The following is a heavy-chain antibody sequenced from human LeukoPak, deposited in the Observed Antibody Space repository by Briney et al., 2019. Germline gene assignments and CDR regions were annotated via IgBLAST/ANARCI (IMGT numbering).Heavy chain of an antibody. Sequence: GGSLRLSCAASRFTFSTYWMTWVRQAPGKGLEWVANINKPGSEKLYVDSVKGRFTIYRDNAKNSLYLQMNGLRAEDTAVYYCARGIAGRPGLDYWGQGTLVTVSS. D-gene: IGHD6-6*01. V-gene: IGHV3-7*01. CDR2: INKPGSEK. CDR3: ARGIAGRPGLDY. CDR1: RFTFSTYW. J-gene: IGHJ4*02.